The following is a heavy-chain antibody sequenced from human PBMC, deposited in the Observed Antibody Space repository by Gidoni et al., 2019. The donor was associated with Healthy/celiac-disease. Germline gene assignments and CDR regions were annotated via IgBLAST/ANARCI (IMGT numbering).Heavy chain of an antibody. V-gene: IGHV3-30-3*01. D-gene: IGHD3-22*01. J-gene: IGHJ3*02. CDR3: AREGKGGYYDSSGETFDI. CDR1: GFTFSSYA. CDR2: ISYDGSNK. Sequence: QVQLVESGGGVVQPGRSVRLSCAASGFTFSSYAMHWVRQAPGKGLEWVAVISYDGSNKYYADSVKGRFTISRDNSKNTLYLQMNSLRAEDTAVYYCAREGKGGYYDSSGETFDIWGQGTMVTVSS.